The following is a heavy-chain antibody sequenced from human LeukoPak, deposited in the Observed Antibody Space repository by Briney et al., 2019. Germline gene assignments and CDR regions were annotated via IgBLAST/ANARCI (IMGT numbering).Heavy chain of an antibody. V-gene: IGHV3-30*18. D-gene: IGHD3-22*01. CDR1: GFTFSHYA. J-gene: IGHJ4*02. CDR3: AKGGYYERHWYFDY. Sequence: GGSLRLSCAASGFTFSHYAMHWVRQAPSKGLERVAIISFDGTNKYYADSVKGRFTISRDNSKNTLYLQMDSLRAEDTAVYYCAKGGYYERHWYFDYWGQGTLVTVSS. CDR2: ISFDGTNK.